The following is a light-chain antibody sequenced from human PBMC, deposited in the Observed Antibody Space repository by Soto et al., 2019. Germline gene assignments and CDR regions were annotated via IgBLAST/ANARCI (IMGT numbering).Light chain of an antibody. Sequence: DIQMTQSPSSLSASVGDRVTITCRASQGITNSLAWYQQKPGKVPKLLIYAASTLQSGVPSRFSGSGSGTDFTLTISSLQPDDVATYYCQKYYSAGFTFGPGTKVDIK. CDR3: QKYYSAGFT. V-gene: IGKV1-27*01. CDR1: QGITNS. J-gene: IGKJ3*01. CDR2: AAS.